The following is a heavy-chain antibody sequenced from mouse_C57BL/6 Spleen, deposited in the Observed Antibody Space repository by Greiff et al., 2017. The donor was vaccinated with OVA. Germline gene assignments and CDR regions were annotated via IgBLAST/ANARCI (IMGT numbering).Heavy chain of an antibody. Sequence: QVQLQQPGAELVKPGASVKLSCKASGYTFTSYWMQWVKQRPGQGLEWIGEIDPSDSYTNYNQKFKGKATLTVDTSSSTAYMQLSSLTSEDSAVYYCARNYGSREAMDYWVKEPQSPSPQ. CDR3: ARNYGSREAMDY. J-gene: IGHJ4*01. CDR1: GYTFTSYW. CDR2: IDPSDSYT. D-gene: IGHD1-1*01. V-gene: IGHV1-50*01.